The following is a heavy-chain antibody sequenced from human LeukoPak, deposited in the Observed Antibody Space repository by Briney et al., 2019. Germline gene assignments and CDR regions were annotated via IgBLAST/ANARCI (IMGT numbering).Heavy chain of an antibody. CDR1: GFTFSRYA. J-gene: IGHJ5*02. D-gene: IGHD3-10*01. CDR3: AREDYSSGNPTIDT. Sequence: GGSLRLSRAASGFTFSRYAMKWVRQAPGKGLEWVSCIGASGSYMYYADSVKGRFTISRDNAKNSMYLQMNSLRAEDAAVYYCAREDYSSGNPTIDTWGQGTLVTVSS. CDR2: IGASGSYM. V-gene: IGHV3-21*06.